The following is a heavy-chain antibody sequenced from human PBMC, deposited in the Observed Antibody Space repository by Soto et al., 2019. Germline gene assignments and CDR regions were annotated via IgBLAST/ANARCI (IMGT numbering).Heavy chain of an antibody. CDR1: AFIFSDHS. D-gene: IGHD4-4*01. J-gene: IGHJ4*02. Sequence: EVQLLESGGGLVKPGGSLRLSCVGSAFIFSDHSMNWVRQAPGKGLEWVTSIGDTGTFIYYADSVKGRFTISRDNAKNSPFLQMDSLRPEDTAVYYCARDQRYLRQGYSDYWGQGTLVTVSS. V-gene: IGHV3-21*01. CDR2: IGDTGTFI. CDR3: ARDQRYLRQGYSDY.